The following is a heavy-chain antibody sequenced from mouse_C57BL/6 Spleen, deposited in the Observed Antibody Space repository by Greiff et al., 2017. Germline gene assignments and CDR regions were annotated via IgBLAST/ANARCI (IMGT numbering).Heavy chain of an antibody. V-gene: IGHV1-82*01. CDR2: IYPGDGDT. CDR1: GYAFSSSW. J-gene: IGHJ2*01. CDR3: ARGDYGSSDDY. Sequence: QVQLQQSGPELVKPGASVKISCKASGYAFSSSWMNWVKQRPGKGLEWIGRIYPGDGDTNYTGKFKGKATLTADNSYSPAYMQLSSLTSEDPAVYFGARGDYGSSDDYWGQGTTRTVSS. D-gene: IGHD1-1*01.